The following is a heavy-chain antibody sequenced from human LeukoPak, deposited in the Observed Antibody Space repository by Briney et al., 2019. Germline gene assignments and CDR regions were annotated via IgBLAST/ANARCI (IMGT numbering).Heavy chain of an antibody. J-gene: IGHJ4*02. CDR2: ISGSGGRT. Sequence: GGSLRLSCAASGFTFSSYAMSWVRQAPGKGLEWVSAISGSGGRTYYADSVKGRFTIFRDNSKNTLYLQMNSLRAEDTAVYYCAKAELPGVYYFDYWGQGTLVTVSS. D-gene: IGHD7-27*01. CDR1: GFTFSSYA. V-gene: IGHV3-23*01. CDR3: AKAELPGVYYFDY.